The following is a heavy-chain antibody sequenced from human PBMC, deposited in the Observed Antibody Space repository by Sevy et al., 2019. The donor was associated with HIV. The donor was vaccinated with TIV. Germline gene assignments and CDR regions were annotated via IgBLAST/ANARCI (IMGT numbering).Heavy chain of an antibody. CDR3: AMTYYYDGSGWGNWFDP. V-gene: IGHV1-18*01. Sequence: ASVKVSCKASGYTFTSYGISWVRQAPGQGLEWMGWISAYNGNTNYAQKLQGRVTMTTDTSTSTAYMELRSLRSDDTAVYYCAMTYYYDGSGWGNWFDPWGQGTLVTVSS. J-gene: IGHJ5*02. CDR2: ISAYNGNT. CDR1: GYTFTSYG. D-gene: IGHD3-22*01.